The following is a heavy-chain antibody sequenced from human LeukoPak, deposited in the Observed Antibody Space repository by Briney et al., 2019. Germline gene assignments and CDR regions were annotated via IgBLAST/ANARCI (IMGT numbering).Heavy chain of an antibody. Sequence: ASVKVSFKASGGTFSSYSMNWVRQAPGKGLEWVSSISSSSSYIYYADSVKGRFTISRDNAKNSLYLQMNSLRAEDTAVYYCARGEVAGFDYWGQGTLVTVSS. CDR3: ARGEVAGFDY. D-gene: IGHD6-19*01. J-gene: IGHJ4*02. CDR1: GGTFSSYS. V-gene: IGHV3-21*01. CDR2: ISSSSSYI.